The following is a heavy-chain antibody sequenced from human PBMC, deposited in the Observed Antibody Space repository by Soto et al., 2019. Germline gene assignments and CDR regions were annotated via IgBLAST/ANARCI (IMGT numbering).Heavy chain of an antibody. Sequence: GGSLRLSCAASGFTFSSYAMHWVRQAPGKGLEWVAVISYDGSNKYYADSVKGRFTISRDNSKNTLYLQMNSLRAEDTAVYYCASVTYYDFWSGYHSYYYYGMDVWGQGTTVTVSS. CDR2: ISYDGSNK. J-gene: IGHJ6*02. D-gene: IGHD3-3*01. V-gene: IGHV3-30-3*01. CDR1: GFTFSSYA. CDR3: ASVTYYDFWSGYHSYYYYGMDV.